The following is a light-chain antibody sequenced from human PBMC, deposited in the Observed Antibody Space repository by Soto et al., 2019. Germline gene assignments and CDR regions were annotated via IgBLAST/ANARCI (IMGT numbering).Light chain of an antibody. J-gene: IGLJ1*01. CDR2: EVS. V-gene: IGLV2-14*01. CDR1: SSDVGGYDS. CDR3: SSFTDGNNLV. Sequence: QSVLTQPASVSGSPGQSITFSWTGTSSDVGGYDSPSWFQQHPGKAPKLMFCEVSDRPSGISSRFSGSQSGNTASLTVSALQAEDEADYYCSSFTDGNNLVFGTGTKV.